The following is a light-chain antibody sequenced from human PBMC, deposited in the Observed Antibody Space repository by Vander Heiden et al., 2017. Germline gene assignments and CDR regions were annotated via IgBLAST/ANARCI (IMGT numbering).Light chain of an antibody. CDR3: MQALQTQFT. V-gene: IGKV2-28*01. Sequence: DIVMTQSPLPLPVTPGEPASISCRSSQSLLHSNGYNYLDWYLQKPGQSPQLLIYLGSNRASGVPDRFSGSGSGTDFTLKSSRVEAEDVGVYYCMQALQTQFTFGPGTKVDIK. CDR2: LGS. CDR1: QSLLHSNGYNY. J-gene: IGKJ3*01.